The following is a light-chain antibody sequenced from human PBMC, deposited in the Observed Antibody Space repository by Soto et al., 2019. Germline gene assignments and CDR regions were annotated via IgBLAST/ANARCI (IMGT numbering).Light chain of an antibody. CDR2: AAS. Sequence: DMQMTQYPSTLSASVGDRVTITCRASQDVSSWLAWYQQKPGKAPKLLIYAASSLQSGVPSRFSGSGSGTDFTLTISSLQPEDFATYYCQQANSFPITFGQGTRLEIK. J-gene: IGKJ5*01. V-gene: IGKV1-12*01. CDR1: QDVSSW. CDR3: QQANSFPIT.